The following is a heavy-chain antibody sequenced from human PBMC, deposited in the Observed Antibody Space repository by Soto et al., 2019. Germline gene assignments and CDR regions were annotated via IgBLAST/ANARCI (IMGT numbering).Heavy chain of an antibody. CDR1: SFTFSSYG. Sequence: AGSLRLSWAASSFTFSSYGMHCVRQAPGNGLEWVAVIWYDGSNKYYADSVKGRFTIPRDNSKNTLYLQMNSLRTEDTAVYYCARDGASIAAAGTYYYSYYGMDVREQGTTVTV. CDR3: ARDGASIAAAGTYYYSYYGMDV. J-gene: IGHJ6*01. D-gene: IGHD6-13*01. V-gene: IGHV3-33*01. CDR2: IWYDGSNK.